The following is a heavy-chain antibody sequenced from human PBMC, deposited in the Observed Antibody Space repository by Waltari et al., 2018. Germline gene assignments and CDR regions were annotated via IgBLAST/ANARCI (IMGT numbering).Heavy chain of an antibody. V-gene: IGHV4-4*02. Sequence: QVQLQESGPGLVKPSETLSLTCAVSGGSIGSTNRWSWVRQPPGKGLGWIGEIYHSGSTNSNPSLKSRVTLSVDMSKNQFSLKLTSVTAADTAVYYCARVGASGSYREYWGQGTLVTVSS. J-gene: IGHJ4*02. CDR2: IYHSGST. CDR3: ARVGASGSYREY. D-gene: IGHD1-26*01. CDR1: GGSIGSTNR.